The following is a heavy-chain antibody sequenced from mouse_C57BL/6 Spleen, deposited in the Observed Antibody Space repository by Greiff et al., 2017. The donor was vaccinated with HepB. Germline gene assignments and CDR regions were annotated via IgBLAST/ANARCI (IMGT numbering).Heavy chain of an antibody. D-gene: IGHD3-3*01. V-gene: IGHV3-6*01. J-gene: IGHJ2*01. CDR3: ATGTGDY. Sequence: EVQRVESGPGLVKPSQSLSLTCSVTGYSITSGYYWNWIRQFPGNKLEWMGYISYDGSNNYNPSLKNRISITRDTSKNQFFLKLNSVTTEDTATYYCATGTGDYWGQGTTLTVSS. CDR2: ISYDGSN. CDR1: GYSITSGYY.